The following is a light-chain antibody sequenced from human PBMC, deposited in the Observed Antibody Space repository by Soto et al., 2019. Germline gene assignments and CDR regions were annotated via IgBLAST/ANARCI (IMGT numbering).Light chain of an antibody. CDR2: GAS. CDR3: QQYGDAPMWT. V-gene: IGKV3-20*01. J-gene: IGKJ2*02. CDR1: QSVSSKS. Sequence: EIVLTQSPGTLSLSPGERATLSCRASQSVSSKSLAWYQQKPGQAPRLLIYGASTRAADIPDRFSGSGSGTAFTLPISRLEPEDFAVYYCQQYGDAPMWTFGQGTKLEIK.